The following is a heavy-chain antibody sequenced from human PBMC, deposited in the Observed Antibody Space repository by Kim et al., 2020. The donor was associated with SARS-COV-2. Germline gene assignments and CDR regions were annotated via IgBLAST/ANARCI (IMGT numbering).Heavy chain of an antibody. CDR2: ISVSGDTL. J-gene: IGHJ4*02. D-gene: IGHD2-21*01. V-gene: IGHV3-23*01. CDR3: ARYSGTDWHYRDY. Sequence: GGSLRLSCAASGFTFTSYAISWVRQAPGKGLEWVSYISVSGDTLYHADSVKGRFTVSRDNSKSTVFLQMNSLRAEDTAIYYCARYSGTDWHYRDYWGRGTRVTVS. CDR1: GFTFTSYA.